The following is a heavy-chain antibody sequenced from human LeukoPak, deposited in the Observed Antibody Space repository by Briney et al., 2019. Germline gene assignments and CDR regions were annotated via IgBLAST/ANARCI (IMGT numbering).Heavy chain of an antibody. CDR1: RFTFSSYA. V-gene: IGHV3-23*01. CDR3: AKAFVYCSGGSCYRGGFDY. CDR2: ISGRGDST. D-gene: IGHD2-15*01. J-gene: IGHJ4*02. Sequence: PGGSLRLSCAASRFTFSSYAMSWVRQAPGKGLEWVSTISGRGDSTYYADSVKGRFTISRDNSKNTLYLQMNSLRAEDTAVYYCAKAFVYCSGGSCYRGGFDYWGQGTLVTVSS.